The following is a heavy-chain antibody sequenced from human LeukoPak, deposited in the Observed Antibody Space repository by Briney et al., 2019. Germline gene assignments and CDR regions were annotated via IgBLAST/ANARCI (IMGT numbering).Heavy chain of an antibody. V-gene: IGHV3-9*01. Sequence: GGSLRLSCAASGFTFDDYAMHWVRQAPGKGLEWVSGISWNSGSIGYADSVKGRFTISRDNAKNSLYLQMNSLRAEDTAVYYCARVGPGIQLWLNYWGQGTLVTVSS. D-gene: IGHD5-18*01. CDR1: GFTFDDYA. J-gene: IGHJ4*02. CDR3: ARVGPGIQLWLNY. CDR2: ISWNSGSI.